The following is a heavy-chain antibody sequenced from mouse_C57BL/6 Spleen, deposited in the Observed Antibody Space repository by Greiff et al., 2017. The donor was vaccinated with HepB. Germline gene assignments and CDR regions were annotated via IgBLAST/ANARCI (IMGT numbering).Heavy chain of an antibody. V-gene: IGHV1-64*01. CDR3: ARRDGYPFYAMDY. J-gene: IGHJ4*01. Sequence: VQLQQPGAELVKPGASVKLSCKASGYTFTSYWMHWVKQRPGQGLEWIGMIHPNSGSTNYNEKFTSKATLTVDKSSSTAYMQLSSLTSEDSAVYYCARRDGYPFYAMDYWGQGTSVTVSS. CDR1: GYTFTSYW. CDR2: IHPNSGST. D-gene: IGHD2-3*01.